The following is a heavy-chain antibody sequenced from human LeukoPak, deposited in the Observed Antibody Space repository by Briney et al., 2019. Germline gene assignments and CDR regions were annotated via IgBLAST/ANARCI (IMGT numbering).Heavy chain of an antibody. J-gene: IGHJ5*02. D-gene: IGHD5-18*01. Sequence: PSETLSLTCAVYGGSFSGYYWSWIRQPPGKGLEWIGEINHSGSTSYNPSLKSRVTISVDTSKNQFSLKLSSVTAADTAVYYCARHDGYSYGYDWFDPWGQGTLVTVSS. CDR3: ARHDGYSYGYDWFDP. CDR1: GGSFSGYY. V-gene: IGHV4-34*01. CDR2: INHSGST.